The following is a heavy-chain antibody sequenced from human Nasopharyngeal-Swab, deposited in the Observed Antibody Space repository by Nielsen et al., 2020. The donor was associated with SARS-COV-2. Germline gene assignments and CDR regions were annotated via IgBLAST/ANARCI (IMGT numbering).Heavy chain of an antibody. CDR2: IFSNDEK. D-gene: IGHD3-22*01. CDR3: ARIRGLGWYFDL. CDR1: GVSLSKARTG. J-gene: IGHJ2*01. Sequence: GPTLVKPTETGTLTCNVSGVSLSKARTGVSGSREPPGKALEWLAHIFSNDEKSYSTSLKSRLTISKDTSKSQVVLTMTNMDPVDTATYYCARIRGLGWYFDLWGRGTLVTVSS. V-gene: IGHV2-26*01.